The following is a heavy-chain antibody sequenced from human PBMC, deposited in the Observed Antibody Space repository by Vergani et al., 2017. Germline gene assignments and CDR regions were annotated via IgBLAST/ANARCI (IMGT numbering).Heavy chain of an antibody. J-gene: IGHJ1*01. CDR1: GGSFSGYY. D-gene: IGHD2-2*01. Sequence: QVQLQQWGAGLLKPSETLSLTCAVYGGSFSGYYWSWIRQPPGTGLEWIGESTHSGSTNSKPSLKSRVTISVDTSKNQFSLKLRSVPAADTAVYYCARGQIILGYCSSTSCHSRMSYFQHWGQGTLVTVSS. CDR2: STHSGST. CDR3: ARGQIILGYCSSTSCHSRMSYFQH. V-gene: IGHV4-34*01.